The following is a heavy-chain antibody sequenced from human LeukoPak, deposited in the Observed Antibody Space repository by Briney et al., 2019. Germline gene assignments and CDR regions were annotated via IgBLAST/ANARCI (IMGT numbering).Heavy chain of an antibody. CDR1: GFTFSGYW. CDR2: INNAGSNT. Sequence: GGTLRLSCAASGFTFSGYWMHWVRQPPGKGLEWVSHINNAGSNTTYPDPVKGRLSVSRDNGKSTVNLQLNSLRVEDTAVYFCVRGGDWTGYMTPSVDVWGKETTVTVSS. D-gene: IGHD3/OR15-3a*01. V-gene: IGHV3-74*01. CDR3: VRGGDWTGYMTPSVDV. J-gene: IGHJ6*04.